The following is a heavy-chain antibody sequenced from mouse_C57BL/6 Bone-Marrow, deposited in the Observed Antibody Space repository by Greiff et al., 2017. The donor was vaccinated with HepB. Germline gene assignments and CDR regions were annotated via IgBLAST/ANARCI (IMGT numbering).Heavy chain of an antibody. V-gene: IGHV1-80*01. J-gene: IGHJ2*01. D-gene: IGHD1-1*01. CDR3: ARWSYYGSSYEFDY. Sequence: QVQLKQSGAELVKPGASVKISCKASGYAFSSYWMNWVKQRPGKGLEWIGQIYPGDGDTNYNGKFKGKATLTADKSSSTAYMQLSSLTSEDSAVYFCARWSYYGSSYEFDYWGQGTTLTVSS. CDR2: IYPGDGDT. CDR1: GYAFSSYW.